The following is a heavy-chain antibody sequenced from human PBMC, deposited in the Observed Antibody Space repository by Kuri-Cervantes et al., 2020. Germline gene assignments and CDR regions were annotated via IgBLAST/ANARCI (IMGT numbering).Heavy chain of an antibody. CDR1: GGSFSGYY. J-gene: IGHJ4*02. V-gene: IGHV4-34*01. Sequence: GSLRLSCAVYGGSFSGYYWSWIRQPPGKGLEWIGEINHSGSTNYNPSLKSRVIISVDTSKNQFSLKLSSVTVADTAVYYCARGYRAMVRGVIGYWGQGTLVTGLL. D-gene: IGHD3-10*01. CDR3: ARGYRAMVRGVIGY. CDR2: INHSGST.